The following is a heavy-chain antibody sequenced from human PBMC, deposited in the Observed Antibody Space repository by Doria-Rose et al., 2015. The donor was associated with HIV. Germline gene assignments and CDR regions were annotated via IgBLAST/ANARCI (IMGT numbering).Heavy chain of an antibody. CDR2: ITGSSNYI. CDR1: VFSFRTYS. V-gene: IGHV3-21*01. CDR3: AKDSGSDQGRDGAFHI. J-gene: IGHJ3*02. D-gene: IGHD5-12*01. Sequence: ASVFSFRTYSITWVRQDPWPGLDWVSSITGSSNYIYYADSVTGRFTISRDNAKNSLYLQMNSLKAEDSAIYYCAKDSGSDQGRDGAFHIGGQGT.